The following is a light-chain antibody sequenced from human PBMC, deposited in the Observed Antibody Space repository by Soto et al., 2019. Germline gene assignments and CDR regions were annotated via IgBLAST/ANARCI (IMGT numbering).Light chain of an antibody. CDR1: QSISAY. CDR2: ATS. J-gene: IGKJ1*01. V-gene: IGKV1-39*01. CDR3: QQSYSTPPT. Sequence: DIQMTQSPSSLSASVGDRVTITCRASQSISAYLNWYQQKPGRAPKLLISATSNLRGGVSSRFSGVGSGTDFSLIISSLHPEDFGTYFCQQSYSTPPTFGQGTKVEIK.